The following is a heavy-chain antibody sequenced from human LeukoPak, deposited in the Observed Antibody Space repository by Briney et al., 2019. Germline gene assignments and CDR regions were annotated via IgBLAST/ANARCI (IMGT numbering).Heavy chain of an antibody. D-gene: IGHD5-18*01. Sequence: GGSLRLSCAASGFTFSDYYTTWVRQAPVKGLEWVSYISSGSSSIFYADSVKGRFTISRDNAKNSLYLQMNSLRAEDTAVYYCARSGYTYDGAKRADYWGQGTLVTVSS. J-gene: IGHJ4*02. V-gene: IGHV3-11*01. CDR1: GFTFSDYY. CDR3: ARSGYTYDGAKRADY. CDR2: ISSGSSSI.